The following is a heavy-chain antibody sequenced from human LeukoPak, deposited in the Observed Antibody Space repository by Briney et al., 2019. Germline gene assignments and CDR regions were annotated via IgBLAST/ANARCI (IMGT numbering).Heavy chain of an antibody. CDR3: ARGTALMLQAGDADFDY. J-gene: IGHJ4*02. V-gene: IGHV1-2*02. Sequence: VASVKVSCKASGYTFTGYSMHWVRQAPGQGLEWMGWINPNSGVTNYAQKFQGRVTMTRDTSISTAYMELSRLRSDDTAVYYCARGTALMLQAGDADFDYWGQGTLVTVSS. CDR1: GYTFTGYS. D-gene: IGHD7-27*01. CDR2: INPNSGVT.